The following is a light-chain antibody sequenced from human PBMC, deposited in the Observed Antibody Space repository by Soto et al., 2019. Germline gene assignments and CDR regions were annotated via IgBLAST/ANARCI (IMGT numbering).Light chain of an antibody. V-gene: IGLV2-18*02. CDR3: SSYTSTDTPFV. J-gene: IGLJ1*01. CDR1: TSDVGDYEH. Sequence: QSALTQPPSVSGSPGQSVTISCTIATSDVGDYEHVSWYQLAPGTTPKLLISDVINRPSGVPDRFSGSKSGNTPSLTISGLQAEDEADYYCSSYTSTDTPFVFGTGTKLTVL. CDR2: DVI.